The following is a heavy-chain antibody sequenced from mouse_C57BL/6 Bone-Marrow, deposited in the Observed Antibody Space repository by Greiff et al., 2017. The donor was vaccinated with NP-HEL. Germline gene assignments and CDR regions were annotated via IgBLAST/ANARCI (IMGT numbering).Heavy chain of an antibody. V-gene: IGHV5-17*01. J-gene: IGHJ4*01. CDR2: ISSGSSTI. CDR1: GFTFSDYG. CDR3: ARSTIRWYAMDY. D-gene: IGHD1-1*02. Sequence: EVKVVESGGGLVKPGGSLKLSCAASGFTFSDYGMHWVRQAPEKGLEWVAYISSGSSTIYYADTVKGRFTISRDNAKNTLFLQMTSLRSEDTAMYYCARSTIRWYAMDYWGQGTSVTVSS.